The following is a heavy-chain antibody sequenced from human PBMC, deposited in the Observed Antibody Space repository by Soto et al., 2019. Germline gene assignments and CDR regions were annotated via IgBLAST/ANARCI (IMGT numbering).Heavy chain of an antibody. V-gene: IGHV1-18*01. D-gene: IGHD3-22*01. CDR2: ISAYNGNT. CDR3: ARDTDYYDSSGYSHPFDY. J-gene: IGHJ4*02. Sequence: QVQLVQSGAEVKKPGASVKVSCKASGYTFTSYGISWVRQAPGQGLEWMGWISAYNGNTNYAQKLQGRVTMTTDTSTSTAYMELRSLRSDDTAVYYCARDTDYYDSSGYSHPFDYWGQGTLVTVSS. CDR1: GYTFTSYG.